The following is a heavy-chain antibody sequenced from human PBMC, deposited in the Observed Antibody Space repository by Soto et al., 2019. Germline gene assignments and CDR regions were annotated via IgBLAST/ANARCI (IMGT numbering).Heavy chain of an antibody. D-gene: IGHD3-9*01. Sequence: GGSLRLSCAASGFTFSSYAMHWVRQAPGKGLEWVAVISYDGISKHYADSVKGRFSISRDDSENTLYVQMNSLRAEDTAVYYCAKDGYLDTYYFDYWGQGTLVTVSS. CDR2: ISYDGISK. J-gene: IGHJ4*02. CDR1: GFTFSSYA. V-gene: IGHV3-30-3*01. CDR3: AKDGYLDTYYFDY.